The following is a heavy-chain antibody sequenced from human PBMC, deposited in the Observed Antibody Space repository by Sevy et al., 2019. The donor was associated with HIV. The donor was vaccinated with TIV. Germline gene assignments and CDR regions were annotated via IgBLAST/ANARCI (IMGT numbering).Heavy chain of an antibody. J-gene: IGHJ4*02. D-gene: IGHD1-26*01. CDR2: INHSGST. CDR1: GGSFSGYY. V-gene: IGHV4-34*01. CDR3: ARVRVGAVDY. Sequence: SETLSLTCAVYGGSFSGYYWSWIRQPPGKGLEWIGEINHSGSTNYNPSLKSRVTISEDTSKNQFSLKLSTVTAADTAVYYCARVRVGAVDYWGQGTLVTVSS.